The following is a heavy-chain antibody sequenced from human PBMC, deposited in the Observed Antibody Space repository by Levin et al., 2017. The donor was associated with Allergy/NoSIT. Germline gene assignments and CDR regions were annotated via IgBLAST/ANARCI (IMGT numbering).Heavy chain of an antibody. CDR2: IYSGGST. Sequence: GESLKISCAASGFTVSSHDMSWVRQAPGKGLEWVSVIYSGGSTYYADSVKGRFTISRDHSKNTLYLQMNSLRAEDTAVYYCARHRYYGFDYWGQGTLVTVSS. CDR3: ARHRYYGFDY. V-gene: IGHV3-53*01. CDR1: GFTVSSHD. D-gene: IGHD3-3*01. J-gene: IGHJ4*02.